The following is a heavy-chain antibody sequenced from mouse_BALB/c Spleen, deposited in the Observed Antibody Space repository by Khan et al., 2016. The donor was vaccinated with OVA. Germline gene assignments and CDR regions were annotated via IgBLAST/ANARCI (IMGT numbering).Heavy chain of an antibody. J-gene: IGHJ2*01. V-gene: IGHV1-26*01. Sequence: VQLKQSGPELVKPGASVKMSCKASGYTFTDYYMKWVKQSHGQSLEWIGDINPNNGGTSYNQTFKGKATLPVDQSSSTAYMQLHSLSSEYAAVYYCARGVYYGNYLDYWGQGTTLTVAS. D-gene: IGHD2-1*01. CDR3: ARGVYYGNYLDY. CDR2: INPNNGGT. CDR1: GYTFTDYY.